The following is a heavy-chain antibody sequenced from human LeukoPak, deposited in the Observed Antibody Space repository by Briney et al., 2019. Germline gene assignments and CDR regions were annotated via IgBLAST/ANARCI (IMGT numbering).Heavy chain of an antibody. J-gene: IGHJ4*02. D-gene: IGHD3-22*01. V-gene: IGHV1-69*06. CDR3: ARAQGSGYYYFPFDY. CDR1: GGTFSSYA. CDR2: IIPIFGTA. Sequence: GASVKVSCKASGGTFSSYAISWVRQAPGQGLEWMGGIIPIFGTANYAQKFQGRVTITADKSTSTAYMELSSLRSEDTAVYYCARAQGSGYYYFPFDYWGQGTLVTVSS.